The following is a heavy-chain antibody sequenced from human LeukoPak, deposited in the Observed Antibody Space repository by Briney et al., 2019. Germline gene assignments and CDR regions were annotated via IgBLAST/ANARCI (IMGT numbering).Heavy chain of an antibody. Sequence: GASVKVSCKASGYTFSKSGICWVRQAPGQGLEWMGWISTRNGNTQYAQKVQGRVTMTTDTSTSTAYMELRSLRSDDTAVYYCARGNLYCSGGSCYSSSYYGMDVWGQGTTVTVSS. CDR3: ARGNLYCSGGSCYSSSYYGMDV. J-gene: IGHJ6*02. D-gene: IGHD2-15*01. V-gene: IGHV1-18*01. CDR2: ISTRNGNT. CDR1: GYTFSKSG.